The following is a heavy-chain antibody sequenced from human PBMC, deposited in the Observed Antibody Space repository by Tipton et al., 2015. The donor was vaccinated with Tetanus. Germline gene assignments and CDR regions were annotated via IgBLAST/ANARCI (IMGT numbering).Heavy chain of an antibody. CDR2: MSGRRGKT. D-gene: IGHD3-16*02. CDR3: ARVTRYDYFSETYRPHFDY. V-gene: IGHV1-18*01. CDR1: GYTFDTYG. J-gene: IGHJ4*02. Sequence: QVQLVQSGGEVTKPGASVKVSCKTSGYTFDTYGISWLRQAPGQGLEWMGTMSGRRGKTDYAQRLQGRVNMTTDTSTSTAYMELRSLRSDDTAVYYCARVTRYDYFSETYRPHFDYGGQGSLVIVSS.